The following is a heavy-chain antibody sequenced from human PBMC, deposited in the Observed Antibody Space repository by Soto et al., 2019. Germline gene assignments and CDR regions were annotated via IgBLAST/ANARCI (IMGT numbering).Heavy chain of an antibody. Sequence: QVQLVQSGAEVKKPGASVKVSCKASGYTFTSYYMHWVRQAPGQGLEWMGIINPSGGSTSYAQKFQGRVTMTRDTSTSKVYMELSSLRSEDTAVYYCARDGIDGPPTAMVTFYFDYWGQGTLVTVSS. CDR2: INPSGGST. V-gene: IGHV1-46*03. D-gene: IGHD5-18*01. CDR3: ARDGIDGPPTAMVTFYFDY. CDR1: GYTFTSYY. J-gene: IGHJ4*02.